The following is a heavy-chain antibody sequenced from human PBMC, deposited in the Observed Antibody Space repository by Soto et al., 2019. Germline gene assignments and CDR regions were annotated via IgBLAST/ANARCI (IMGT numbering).Heavy chain of an antibody. CDR1: GGSTSSSLYQ. D-gene: IGHD1-26*01. Sequence: PSETLSLTCTVSGGSTSSSLYQWGWIRQPPGKGLEWIGNVYYNGNTYYNASLKSRLTISVDTSNNQFSLKVKSVTAADTAVYFCARLSVSYHDRYFDNWGQGTLVTVSS. V-gene: IGHV4-39*01. J-gene: IGHJ4*02. CDR3: ARLSVSYHDRYFDN. CDR2: VYYNGNT.